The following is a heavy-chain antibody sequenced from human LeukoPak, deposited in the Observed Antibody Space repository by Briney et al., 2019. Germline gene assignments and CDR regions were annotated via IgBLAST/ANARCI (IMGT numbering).Heavy chain of an antibody. Sequence: SETLSLTCAVYGGSFSGYYWSWIRQPPGKGLEWIGEINHSGSTNYNPSLKSRVTISVDTSKNQFSLKLSSVTAADTAVYYCAGRFQGYSSGGSCYHYYFDYWGQGTLVTVSS. CDR3: AGRFQGYSSGGSCYHYYFDY. CDR1: GGSFSGYY. V-gene: IGHV4-34*01. D-gene: IGHD2-15*01. J-gene: IGHJ4*02. CDR2: INHSGST.